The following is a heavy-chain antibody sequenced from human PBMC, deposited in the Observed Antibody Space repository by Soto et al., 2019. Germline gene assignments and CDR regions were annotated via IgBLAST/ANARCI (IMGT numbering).Heavy chain of an antibody. J-gene: IGHJ5*02. CDR2: IYHSGST. CDR3: ARVGCSSTSCYQAWFDP. Sequence: QLQLQESGSGLVKPSQTLSLTCAVSGGSISSGGYSWSWIRQPPGKGLEWIGYIYHSGSTYYNPSLQSRVTISVDRSKNQFSLKLSSVTAADTAVYYCARVGCSSTSCYQAWFDPWGQGTLVTVSS. D-gene: IGHD2-2*01. V-gene: IGHV4-30-2*01. CDR1: GGSISSGGYS.